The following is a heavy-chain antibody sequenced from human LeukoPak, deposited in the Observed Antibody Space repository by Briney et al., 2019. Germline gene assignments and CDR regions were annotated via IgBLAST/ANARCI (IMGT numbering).Heavy chain of an antibody. CDR2: INEDGRIT. CDR1: GFTFRTYW. CDR3: AKHRDILTGYYEGDY. Sequence: GGSLRLSCAVSGFTFRTYWMHWVRQVPGKGLVWVSRINEDGRITNYANSVTGRFRISRDNAENTLYLQMNSLRAEDTAVYYCAKHRDILTGYYEGDYWGQGTLVTVSS. V-gene: IGHV3-74*01. D-gene: IGHD3-9*01. J-gene: IGHJ4*02.